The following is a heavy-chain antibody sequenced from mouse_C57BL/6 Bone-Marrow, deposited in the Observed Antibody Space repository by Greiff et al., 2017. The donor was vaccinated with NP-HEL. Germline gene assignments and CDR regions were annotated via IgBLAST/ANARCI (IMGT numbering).Heavy chain of an antibody. CDR2: IDPENGDT. V-gene: IGHV14-4*01. CDR3: TTGGSSPYAMDY. CDR1: GFNIKDDY. Sequence: VQLQQSGAELVRPGASVKLSCTVSGFNIKDDYMHWVKQRPEQGLEWIGWIDPENGDTAYDSKFQGKATITADTSSNTAYLQLSSLTSEDTAVYYCTTGGSSPYAMDYWGQGTSVTVSS. D-gene: IGHD1-1*01. J-gene: IGHJ4*01.